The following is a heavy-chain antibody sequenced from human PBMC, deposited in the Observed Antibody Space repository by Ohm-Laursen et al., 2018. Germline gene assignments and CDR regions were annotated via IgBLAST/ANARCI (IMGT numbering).Heavy chain of an antibody. CDR1: GFTFSTYG. D-gene: IGHD2-2*01. CDR3: ARELGIPVTPIDY. V-gene: IGHV3-48*01. Sequence: SLRLSCSASGFTFSTYGMNWVRQAPGEGLEWISYISSASGTIYYADSVRGRFTISRDNAKNSLYLQVNSLRAEDTAVYYCARELGIPVTPIDYWGQGTLVTVSS. CDR2: ISSASGTI. J-gene: IGHJ4*02.